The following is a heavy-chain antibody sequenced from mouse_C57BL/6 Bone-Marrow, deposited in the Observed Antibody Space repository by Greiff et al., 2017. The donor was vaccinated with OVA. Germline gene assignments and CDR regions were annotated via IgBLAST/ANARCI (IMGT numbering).Heavy chain of an antibody. J-gene: IGHJ4*01. CDR2: IYPGSGST. CDR1: GYTFTSYW. D-gene: IGHD2-4*01. CDR3: AREVHMITRYYYAMDY. Sequence: VQLQQPGAELVKPGASVKMSCKASGYTFTSYWITWVKQRPGQGLAWIGDIYPGSGSTNYNEKFKSKATLTVDTSSSTAYMQLSSLTSEDSAVYYCAREVHMITRYYYAMDYWGQGTSVTVSS. V-gene: IGHV1-55*01.